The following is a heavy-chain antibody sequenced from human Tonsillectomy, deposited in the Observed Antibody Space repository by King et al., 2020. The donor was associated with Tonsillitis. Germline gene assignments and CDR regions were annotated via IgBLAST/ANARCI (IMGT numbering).Heavy chain of an antibody. CDR2: INHSGST. J-gene: IGHJ4*02. V-gene: IGHV4-34*01. CDR1: GGSFSGYY. Sequence: VQLQQWGAGLLKPSETLSLTCAVYGGSFSGYYWSWIRQPPGKGLEWIGEINHSGSTNYNPSLKSRVTISVDTSKNQCSLKLSSVTAADTAVYYCARDIVVVPASWGQGTLVTVSS. CDR3: ARDIVVVPAS. D-gene: IGHD2-2*01.